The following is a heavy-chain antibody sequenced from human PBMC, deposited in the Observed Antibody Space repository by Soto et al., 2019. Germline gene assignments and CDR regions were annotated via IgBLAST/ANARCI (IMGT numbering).Heavy chain of an antibody. J-gene: IGHJ3*02. Sequence: ALVKVSCKASGYTFTSYHMHWVRQAPGQGLEWMGIINPSGGSTSYAQKFQGRVTMTRDTSTSTVYMELNSLRAEDTAVYYCANLEGDAFDIWGQGTMVTVSS. V-gene: IGHV1-46*01. CDR1: GYTFTSYH. CDR3: ANLEGDAFDI. CDR2: INPSGGST.